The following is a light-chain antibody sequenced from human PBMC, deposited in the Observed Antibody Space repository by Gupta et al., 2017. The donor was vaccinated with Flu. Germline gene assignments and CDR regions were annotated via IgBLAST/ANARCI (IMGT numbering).Light chain of an antibody. CDR3: QQYDSYSLS. J-gene: IGKJ4*01. Sequence: DIQMTQSPSTLSAYVGDRVTITCRASQSLSSWLAWYKQKPGKDPNLLIYKASNLESGVPSRFSGSGSGTEFTLTISSLQPDDFATYYCQQYDSYSLSFGGGTKVEI. CDR1: QSLSSW. CDR2: KAS. V-gene: IGKV1-5*03.